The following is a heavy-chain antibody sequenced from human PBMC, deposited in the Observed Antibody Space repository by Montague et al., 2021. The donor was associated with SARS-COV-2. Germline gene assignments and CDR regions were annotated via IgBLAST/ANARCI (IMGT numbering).Heavy chain of an antibody. J-gene: IGHJ6*02. CDR3: ASGRMVPYSSSWTTLYYYYGMDV. CDR2: TYYRSKWYN. V-gene: IGHV6-1*01. CDR1: GDSVSSHSAA. D-gene: IGHD6-13*01. Sequence: CAISGDSVSSHSAAWNWIRQSPSRGLEWLGRTYYRSKWYNDYAVSVKSRITINPDTSKNQFSLQLNSVTPEDTAMYYCASGRMVPYSSSWTTLYYYYGMDVWGQGTTVTVSS.